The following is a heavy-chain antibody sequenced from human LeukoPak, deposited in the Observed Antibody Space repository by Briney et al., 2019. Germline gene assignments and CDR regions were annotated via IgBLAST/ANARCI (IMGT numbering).Heavy chain of an antibody. Sequence: PSETLSLTCAVSGDSISTYYWSWIRQPAGKGLKWIGRIYTSGSTNYNPSLKSRVTMSVDTSKNQFSLKLSSVTAADTAVYYCARDSSDYGDYVCLDYWGQGTLVTVSS. D-gene: IGHD4-17*01. CDR3: ARDSSDYGDYVCLDY. CDR2: IYTSGST. V-gene: IGHV4-4*07. J-gene: IGHJ4*02. CDR1: GDSISTYY.